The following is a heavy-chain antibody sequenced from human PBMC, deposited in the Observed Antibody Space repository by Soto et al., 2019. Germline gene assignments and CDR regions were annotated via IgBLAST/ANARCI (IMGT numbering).Heavy chain of an antibody. D-gene: IGHD3-22*01. CDR2: INHSGNT. Sequence: SETLSLTCAVYGGSFSVYYWTWIRQPPGKGLEWIGEINHSGNTNYSPSLKTRVTISVDTSRNQFSLNLSSVTAADTAVYYCARGRTNYYDSSGLIRSWGQGTRVTVS. V-gene: IGHV4-34*01. CDR3: ARGRTNYYDSSGLIRS. J-gene: IGHJ4*02. CDR1: GGSFSVYY.